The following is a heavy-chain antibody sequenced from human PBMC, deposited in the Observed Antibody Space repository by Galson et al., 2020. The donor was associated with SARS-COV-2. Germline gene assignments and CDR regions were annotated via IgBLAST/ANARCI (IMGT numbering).Heavy chain of an antibody. V-gene: IGHV6-1*01. J-gene: IGHJ4*02. D-gene: IGHD6-19*01. CDR1: GDSVSSNSAA. Sequence: SQTLSLTCAISGDSVSSNSAAWNWIRQSPSRGLEWLGRTYYRSKWYNDYAVSVKSRITINPDTSKNQFSLQLNSVTPEDTAVYYCARAPRQWLVLGARYTRLDYWGQGTLVTVSS. CDR2: TYYRSKWYN. CDR3: ARAPRQWLVLGARYTRLDY.